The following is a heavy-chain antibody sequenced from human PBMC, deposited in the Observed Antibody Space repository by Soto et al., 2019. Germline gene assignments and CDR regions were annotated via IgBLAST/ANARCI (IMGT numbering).Heavy chain of an antibody. CDR1: GFTFSDYY. Sequence: GGSLRLSCAASGFTFSDYYMSWIRQAPGKGLEWISYISTGSYTNYADSVEGRFTISRDNGKNSLCLQMNSLRAEDTAVYYCARVPRDGGGYGRYYFDYWGQGTLVTVSS. D-gene: IGHD3-22*01. CDR2: ISTGSYT. J-gene: IGHJ4*02. V-gene: IGHV3-11*06. CDR3: ARVPRDGGGYGRYYFDY.